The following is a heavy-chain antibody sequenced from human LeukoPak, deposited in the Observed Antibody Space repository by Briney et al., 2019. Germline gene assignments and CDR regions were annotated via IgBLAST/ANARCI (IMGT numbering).Heavy chain of an antibody. Sequence: SVKVSCKASGGTFSSYAIRWVRQAPGQGLEWMGGIIPIFGTANYAQKFQGRVTITADKSTSTAYMELSSLRSEDTAVYYCARDKDGSWYRLFDYWGQGTLVTVSS. CDR1: GGTFSSYA. D-gene: IGHD6-13*01. J-gene: IGHJ4*02. CDR3: ARDKDGSWYRLFDY. CDR2: IIPIFGTA. V-gene: IGHV1-69*06.